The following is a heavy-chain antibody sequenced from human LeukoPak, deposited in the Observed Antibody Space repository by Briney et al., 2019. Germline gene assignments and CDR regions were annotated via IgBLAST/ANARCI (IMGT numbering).Heavy chain of an antibody. CDR2: IYEDGSEK. J-gene: IGHJ4*02. D-gene: IGHD1-26*01. CDR3: ARDKVVGASRFEY. CDR1: GFTFSTYW. V-gene: IGHV3-7*01. Sequence: GGSLGLSCAGSGFTFSTYWMSWVRQVPGKGLEWMANIYEDGSEKNYVDSVRGGFTVSRDNAKNLVYLQLNSLRDEDTAVYYCARDKVVGASRFEYWGQGTQVMVSS.